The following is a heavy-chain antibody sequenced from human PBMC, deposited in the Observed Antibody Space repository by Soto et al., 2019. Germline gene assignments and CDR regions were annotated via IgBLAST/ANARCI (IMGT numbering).Heavy chain of an antibody. CDR1: GFTFSNSA. V-gene: IGHV3-23*01. J-gene: IGHJ5*02. CDR3: ATDTGYCSSTSCSGGWFDP. Sequence: ESGGGLVQPGGSLRLSCAASGFTFSNSAMSWVRQAPGKGLEWVSAISGGGDRTYFADSVKGRFTISRDKSKNTLYLQMNSLRGEDTAIYYCATDTGYCSSTSCSGGWFDPWGQGTLVTVSS. CDR2: ISGGGDRT. D-gene: IGHD2-2*01.